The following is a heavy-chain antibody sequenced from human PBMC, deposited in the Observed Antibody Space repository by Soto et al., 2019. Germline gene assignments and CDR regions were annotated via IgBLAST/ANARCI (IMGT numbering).Heavy chain of an antibody. CDR1: GFTFTTSA. V-gene: IGHV1-58*01. CDR2: IVVGSGST. J-gene: IGHJ3*02. CDR3: AAELYSGGSCCSFDI. Sequence: ASVKVSCKASGFTFTTSAVQWVRQARGQRLEWMGWIVVGSGSTNYEQRFQKRVTITRDMSTSTVHMELSCLGSEDTAVYYCAAELYSGGSCCSFDIWGQGTMVTVSS. D-gene: IGHD2-15*01.